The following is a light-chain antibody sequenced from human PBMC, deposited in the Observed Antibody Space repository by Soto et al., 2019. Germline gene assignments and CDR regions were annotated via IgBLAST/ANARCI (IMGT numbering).Light chain of an antibody. J-gene: IGKJ3*01. CDR2: DAS. Sequence: DIPMTQSPSSLSASVGDRVTITCQASQDISNYLNWYQQKPGKAPKLLIYDASNLETGVPSRFSGSGSGTDFTFTISSLQPEDIATYYCQHLFTFGPGTKVDIK. V-gene: IGKV1-33*01. CDR1: QDISNY. CDR3: QHLFT.